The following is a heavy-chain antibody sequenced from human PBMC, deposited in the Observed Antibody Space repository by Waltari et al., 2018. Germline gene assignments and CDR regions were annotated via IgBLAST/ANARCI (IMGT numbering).Heavy chain of an antibody. D-gene: IGHD3-10*01. CDR1: GGTFRAYY. Sequence: QVQLQQWGAGLLNPSETLSLTCGGNGGTFRAYYWPGIRQTPGKGLEWIGEIYHSGSTNYNPSLKSRVTISVQMSKNQFSLKLTSLTAADTAVYYCARGAPYHYGSGRKYYMDVWDKGTTVTVSS. CDR3: ARGAPYHYGSGRKYYMDV. J-gene: IGHJ6*03. CDR2: IYHSGST. V-gene: IGHV4-34*01.